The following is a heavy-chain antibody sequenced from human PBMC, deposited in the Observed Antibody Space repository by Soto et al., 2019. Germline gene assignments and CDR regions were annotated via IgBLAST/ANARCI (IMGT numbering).Heavy chain of an antibody. D-gene: IGHD1-26*01. V-gene: IGHV1-69*06. Sequence: NVSSWASAGTFSSYSLSWVRRAPGRGLLCRGAIIPIFGTANYAQQFKGRVTITADKSTSTAYMEVSSLRSETTAGYYLARVTDEEATTAWGKGTLVTAPQ. CDR2: IIPIFGTA. CDR1: AGTFSSYS. CDR3: ARVTDEEATTA. J-gene: IGHJ5*02.